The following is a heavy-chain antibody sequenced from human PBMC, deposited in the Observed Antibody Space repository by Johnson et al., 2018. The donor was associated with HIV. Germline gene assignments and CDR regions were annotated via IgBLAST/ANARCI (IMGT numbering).Heavy chain of an antibody. CDR2: ITGTGGNT. CDR3: AREDVFGPYDAFDI. Sequence: VQLVESGGDLVERGGSLRLSCEASGFSFSSYALSWVRQAPGKGLEWVSSITGTGGNTYYADSVNGRFTISRDNSKNTLYLQMNSLRAEDTAVYYCAREDVFGPYDAFDIWGQGTMVTVSS. J-gene: IGHJ3*02. CDR1: GFSFSSYA. D-gene: IGHD3-3*01. V-gene: IGHV3-23*04.